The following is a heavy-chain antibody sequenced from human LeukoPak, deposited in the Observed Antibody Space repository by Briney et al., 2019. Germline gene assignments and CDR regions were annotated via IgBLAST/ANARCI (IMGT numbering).Heavy chain of an antibody. Sequence: PGGSLRLSCAASGFTFDDYTMHWVRQAPGKGLEWVSLISWDGGSTYYADSVKGRFTISRDNSKNSLYLQMNSLRTEDTALYYCAKDIRSSWYDDPCFDYWGQGTLVTVSS. D-gene: IGHD6-13*01. V-gene: IGHV3-43*01. CDR1: GFTFDDYT. CDR2: ISWDGGST. CDR3: AKDIRSSWYDDPCFDY. J-gene: IGHJ4*02.